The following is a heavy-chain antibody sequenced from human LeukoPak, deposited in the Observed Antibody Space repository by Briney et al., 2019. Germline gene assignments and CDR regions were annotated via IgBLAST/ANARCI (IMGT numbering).Heavy chain of an antibody. CDR3: ARPRIKTYYYGSGRNTDAFDI. V-gene: IGHV4-34*01. D-gene: IGHD3-10*01. CDR1: GGSFSGYY. CDR2: INHSGST. J-gene: IGHJ3*02. Sequence: SETLSLTCAVYGGSFSGYYWSWIRQPPGKGLEWIGEINHSGSTNYNPSLRSRVTISVDTSKNQFSLKLSSVTAADTAVYYCARPRIKTYYYGSGRNTDAFDIWGQGTMVTVSS.